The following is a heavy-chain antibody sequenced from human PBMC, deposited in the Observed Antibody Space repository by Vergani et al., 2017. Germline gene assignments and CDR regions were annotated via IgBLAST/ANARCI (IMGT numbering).Heavy chain of an antibody. CDR3: AREVGSYYPRSHYYYGMDV. CDR1: GYTLTDYW. V-gene: IGHV1-69-2*01. CDR2: VDPEDGET. Sequence: DVQLVQSGAEVKKPGTTVKISCKVSGYTLTDYWMHWVQPAPGKGLEWMGAVDPEDGETVYAEKFQARVTITADTSRDTVYLEVTSLKSDDTAVYYCAREVGSYYPRSHYYYGMDVWGQGTTVTVSS. D-gene: IGHD1-26*01. J-gene: IGHJ6*02.